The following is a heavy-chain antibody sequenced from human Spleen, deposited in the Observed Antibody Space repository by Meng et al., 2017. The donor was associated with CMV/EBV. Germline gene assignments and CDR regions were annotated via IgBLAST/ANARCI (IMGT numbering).Heavy chain of an antibody. J-gene: IGHJ4*02. V-gene: IGHV4-34*01. CDR3: ARGAGYQLRIDY. D-gene: IGHD2-2*01. Sequence: SQTLLTCAVYGGSFSRYFWSWIRQSPGKGLEWIAEIDQSGITNYNPSLESRVSISVDMSKNQFSLKLTSVTAADTAVYYCARGAGYQLRIDYWGQGTLVTVSS. CDR2: IDQSGIT. CDR1: GGSFSRYF.